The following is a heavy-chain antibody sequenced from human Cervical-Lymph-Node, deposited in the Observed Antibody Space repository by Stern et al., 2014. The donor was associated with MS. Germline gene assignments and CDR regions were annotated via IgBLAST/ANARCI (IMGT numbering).Heavy chain of an antibody. CDR3: AREECSGDSCRGMDV. Sequence: VQLVESGGGVVQPGRSLRISCAASGFTFSDYAMHWVRQAPGKGLEWVAVISYDGSNKKYVDSVKGRFTISRDNSKNTLYVQMNSLRAEDTAVYYCAREECSGDSCRGMDVWGQGATVTVSS. V-gene: IGHV3-30-3*01. CDR2: ISYDGSNK. D-gene: IGHD2-15*01. J-gene: IGHJ6*02. CDR1: GFTFSDYA.